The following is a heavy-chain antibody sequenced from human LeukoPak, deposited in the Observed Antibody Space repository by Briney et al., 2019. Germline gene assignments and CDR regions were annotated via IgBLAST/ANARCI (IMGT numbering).Heavy chain of an antibody. J-gene: IGHJ4*02. CDR2: ISGSGGST. CDR3: AKRIQSAMATGY. V-gene: IGHV3-23*01. Sequence: GGSLRLSCAASGFTFSSNGMSWVRQAPGKGLEWVSAISGSGGSTYYADSVKGRFTISRDNSKNTLYLQMNSLRAEDTAVYYCAKRIQSAMATGYWGQGTLVTVSS. CDR1: GFTFSSNG. D-gene: IGHD5-18*01.